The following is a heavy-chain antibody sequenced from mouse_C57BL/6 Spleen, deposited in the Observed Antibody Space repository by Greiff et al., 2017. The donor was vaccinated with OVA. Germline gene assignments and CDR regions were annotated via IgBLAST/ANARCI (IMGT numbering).Heavy chain of an antibody. CDR1: GYTFTDYY. V-gene: IGHV1-19*01. CDR3: AREPAPSYDGYSYWYFDV. CDR2: INPYNGGT. Sequence: EVKLQQSGPVLVKPGASVKMSCKASGYTFTDYYMNWVKQSHGKSLEWIGVINPYNGGTSYNQKFKGKATLTVDKSSSTAYMELNSLTSEDSAVYYCAREPAPSYDGYSYWYFDVWGTGTTVTVSS. D-gene: IGHD2-3*01. J-gene: IGHJ1*03.